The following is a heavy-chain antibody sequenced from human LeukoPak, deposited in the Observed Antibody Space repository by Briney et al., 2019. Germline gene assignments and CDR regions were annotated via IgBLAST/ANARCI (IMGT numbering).Heavy chain of an antibody. J-gene: IGHJ5*02. CDR3: ARTGGTVRGVIPHNWFDP. V-gene: IGHV4-39*07. Sequence: PSETLSLTCTISGDYIGRINYYWGWIRQPPGKGLEWIVSMSYSGHTYYNPSLKSRVTTSIDTSKNQLSLNLKSVTAADTAVYYCARTGGTVRGVIPHNWFDPWGQGTLVTVSS. CDR1: GDYIGRINYY. CDR2: MSYSGHT. D-gene: IGHD3-10*01.